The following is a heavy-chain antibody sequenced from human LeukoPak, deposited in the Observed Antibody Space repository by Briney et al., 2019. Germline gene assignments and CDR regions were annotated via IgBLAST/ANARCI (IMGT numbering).Heavy chain of an antibody. CDR3: ARGHDFWSGYYSVDSIHFDY. V-gene: IGHV1-2*04. D-gene: IGHD3-3*01. J-gene: IGHJ4*02. Sequence: AASVKVSCKASGYTFTSYYMHWVRQAPGQGLEWMGWINPNSGGTNYAQKFQGWVTMTRDTSISTAYMELSRLRSDDTAVYYCARGHDFWSGYYSVDSIHFDYWGQGTLVTVSS. CDR2: INPNSGGT. CDR1: GYTFTSYY.